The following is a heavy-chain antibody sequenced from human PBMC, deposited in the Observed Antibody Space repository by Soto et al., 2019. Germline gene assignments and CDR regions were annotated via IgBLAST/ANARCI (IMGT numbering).Heavy chain of an antibody. V-gene: IGHV3-30-3*01. CDR2: LSSDGANS. D-gene: IGHD3-9*01. CDR1: VFAL. Sequence: PWWSLRLSCAASVFALHCVRQPPFKGLEWVAVLSSDGANSYYADSVKGRFTISRDISKNTLYLQMTGLRVDDTAMYFCAGDDIDWQWRLGHNFAFWGQGTLVTVSS. CDR3: AGDDIDWQWRLGHNFAF. J-gene: IGHJ4*02.